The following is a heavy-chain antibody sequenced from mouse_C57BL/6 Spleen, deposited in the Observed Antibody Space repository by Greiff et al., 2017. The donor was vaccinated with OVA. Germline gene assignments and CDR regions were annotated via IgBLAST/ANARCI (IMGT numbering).Heavy chain of an antibody. Sequence: QVQLQQSGAELVRPGASVKLSCKASGYTFTDYYINWVKQRPGQGLEWIARIYPGSGNTYYNEKFKGKATLTAEKSSSTAYMQLSSLTSEDSSVYFCARSCYCSHYFDYWGQGTTLTVSS. J-gene: IGHJ2*01. CDR1: GYTFTDYY. CDR2: IYPGSGNT. CDR3: ARSCYCSHYFDY. D-gene: IGHD2-12*01. V-gene: IGHV1-76*01.